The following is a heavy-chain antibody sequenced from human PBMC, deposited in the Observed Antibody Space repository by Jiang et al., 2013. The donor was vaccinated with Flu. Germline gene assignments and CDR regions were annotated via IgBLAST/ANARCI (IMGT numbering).Heavy chain of an antibody. Sequence: TSYDINWVRQATGQGLEWMGWMNPNSGNTGYAQKFQGRVTMTRNTSISTAYMELSSLRSEDTAVYYCARVVYGSGSHSIPYYYYGMDVWGQGTTVTVSS. D-gene: IGHD3-10*01. J-gene: IGHJ6*02. V-gene: IGHV1-8*01. CDR2: MNPNSGNT. CDR1: TSYD. CDR3: ARVVYGSGSHSIPYYYYGMDV.